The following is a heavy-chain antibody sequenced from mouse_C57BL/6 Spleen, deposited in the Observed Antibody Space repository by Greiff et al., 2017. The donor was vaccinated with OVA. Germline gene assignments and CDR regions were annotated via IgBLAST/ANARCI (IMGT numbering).Heavy chain of an antibody. Sequence: VQLQQSGAELVRPGTSVKMSCKASGYTFTNYWIGWAKQRPGHGLEWIGDIYPGGGYTNYNEKFKGKATLTADKSSSTAYMQFSSLTSEDSAIYYCTRREGYVLFAYWVQGTLVTVSA. J-gene: IGHJ3*01. CDR3: TRREGYVLFAY. CDR1: GYTFTNYW. CDR2: IYPGGGYT. D-gene: IGHD2-2*01. V-gene: IGHV1-63*01.